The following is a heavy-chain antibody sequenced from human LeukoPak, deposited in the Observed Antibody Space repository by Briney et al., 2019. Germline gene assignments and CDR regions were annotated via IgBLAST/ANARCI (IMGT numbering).Heavy chain of an antibody. CDR1: GYSFTTYW. CDR2: INPDDSDS. Sequence: GESLKISCKGSGYSFTTYWIGWVRQMPGKGLEWMGLINPDDSDSRHSPSFQGQVTFSADKSISTAYLQWSSLKASDTAIYFCARRGILTGSHHFESWGQGTLVTVSS. V-gene: IGHV5-51*01. J-gene: IGHJ4*02. D-gene: IGHD3-9*01. CDR3: ARRGILTGSHHFES.